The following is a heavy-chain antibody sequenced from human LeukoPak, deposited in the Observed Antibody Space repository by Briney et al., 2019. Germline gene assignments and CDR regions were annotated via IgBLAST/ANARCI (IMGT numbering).Heavy chain of an antibody. Sequence: PGGSLRLSCAASGFTFSSYGMHWVRQAAGKGLEWVAFIRYDGSNKYYADSVKGRFTISRDNSKNTLYLQMNSLRAEDTAVYYCADYDSSGYSFDYWGQGTLVTVSS. CDR3: ADYDSSGYSFDY. CDR1: GFTFSSYG. D-gene: IGHD3-22*01. CDR2: IRYDGSNK. V-gene: IGHV3-30*02. J-gene: IGHJ4*02.